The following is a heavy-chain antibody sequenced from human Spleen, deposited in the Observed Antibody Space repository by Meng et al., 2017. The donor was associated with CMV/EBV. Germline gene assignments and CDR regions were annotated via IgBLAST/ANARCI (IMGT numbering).Heavy chain of an antibody. CDR2: IYTSGSI. CDR1: GFTVRSNF. J-gene: IGHJ4*02. D-gene: IGHD6-13*01. Sequence: GESLKISCAVSGFTVRSNFMTWVRQAPGKGLEWVSVIYTSGSIYYADSVKGRFTVSRDNAKNTLYLQMDSLRAEDTAVYYCARDPFGIATQWGQGTLVTVSS. V-gene: IGHV3-66*01. CDR3: ARDPFGIATQ.